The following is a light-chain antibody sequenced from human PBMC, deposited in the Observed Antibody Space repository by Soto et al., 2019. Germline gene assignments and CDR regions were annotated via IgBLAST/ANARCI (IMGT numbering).Light chain of an antibody. CDR3: SLYTSENTYV. CDR2: EAS. Sequence: QSVLNQPPSVSGSPGPSVPISCPGTSTDFVSYNRVSWYQQPPGTAPKLIIYEASNRPSGVPDRFSGSKSGNTASLTISGLQAADEADYYCSLYTSENTYVFGTGTKV. J-gene: IGLJ1*01. CDR1: STDFVSYNR. V-gene: IGLV2-18*01.